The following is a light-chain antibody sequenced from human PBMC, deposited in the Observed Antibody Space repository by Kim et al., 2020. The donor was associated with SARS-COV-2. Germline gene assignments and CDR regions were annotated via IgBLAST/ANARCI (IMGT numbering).Light chain of an antibody. V-gene: IGLV2-14*03. J-gene: IGLJ1*01. CDR3: SSYITTSTLDV. Sequence: QSITISCTGTSSDVGGYNYVSWYQQQPGKAPKLMIYDVSNRPSGVSSRFSGSKSGNTASLTISGLQAEDEADYYCSSYITTSTLDVFGTGTKVTVL. CDR1: SSDVGGYNY. CDR2: DVS.